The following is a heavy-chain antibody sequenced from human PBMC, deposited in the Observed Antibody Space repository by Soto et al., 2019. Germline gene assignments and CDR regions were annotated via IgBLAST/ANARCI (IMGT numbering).Heavy chain of an antibody. J-gene: IGHJ4*02. CDR2: IYYSGST. V-gene: IGHV4-59*08. D-gene: IGHD6-13*01. Sequence: SETLSLTCTVSGGSISSYYWSWIRQPPGKGLEWIGYIYYSGSTNYNPSLKSRVTISVDTSKNQFSLKLSSVTAADTAVYYCTHGYRGYIDYWGQGTLVTVST. CDR3: THGYRGYIDY. CDR1: GGSISSYY.